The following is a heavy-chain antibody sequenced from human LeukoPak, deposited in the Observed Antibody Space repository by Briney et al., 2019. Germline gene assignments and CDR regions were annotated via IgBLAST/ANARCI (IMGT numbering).Heavy chain of an antibody. D-gene: IGHD2-2*01. CDR2: ISSSSSYI. CDR1: GFTFSSYS. V-gene: IGHV3-21*03. Sequence: PGGSLRLSCAASGFTFSSYSMNWVRQAPGKGLEWVSSISSSSSYIYYADSVKGRFTISRDNAKNSLYLQMNSLKTEDTAVYYCTTSRGRYCSSTSCYRDAFDIWGQGTMVTVSS. CDR3: TTSRGRYCSSTSCYRDAFDI. J-gene: IGHJ3*02.